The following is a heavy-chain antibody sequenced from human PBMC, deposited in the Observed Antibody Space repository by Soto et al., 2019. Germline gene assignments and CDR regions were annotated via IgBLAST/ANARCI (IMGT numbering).Heavy chain of an antibody. CDR2: IYSGGST. CDR3: AYSRYRGVFDY. J-gene: IGHJ4*02. CDR1: GFTVSSNY. V-gene: IGHV3-53*01. D-gene: IGHD4-4*01. Sequence: GGSLRLSCAASGFTVSSNYMSWVRQAPGKGLEWVSVIYSGGSTYYADSVKGRFTTSRDNSKNTLYLQMNSLRAEGTAVYYCAYSRYRGVFDYWGQGTLVTVSS.